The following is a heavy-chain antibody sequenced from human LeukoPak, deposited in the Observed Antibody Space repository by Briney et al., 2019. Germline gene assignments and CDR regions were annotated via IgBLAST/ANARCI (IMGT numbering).Heavy chain of an antibody. CDR3: ARYRGLRFLERDDAFDI. J-gene: IGHJ3*02. D-gene: IGHD3-3*01. V-gene: IGHV4-30-4*01. Sequence: SETLSLTCTVSGGSISSGAYYWSWIRQHPGKGLEWIGYIYYSGSTYYNPSLKSRVTISVDTSKNQFSLKLSSMTAADTAVYYCARYRGLRFLERDDAFDIWAKGQWSPSLQ. CDR2: IYYSGST. CDR1: GGSISSGAYY.